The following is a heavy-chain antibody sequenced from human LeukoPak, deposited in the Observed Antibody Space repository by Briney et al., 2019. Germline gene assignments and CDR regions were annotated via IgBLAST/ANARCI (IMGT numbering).Heavy chain of an antibody. Sequence: SETLSLTCTVSGGSISSGSYYWSWLRQPAGTGREWIGRIYTSGSTNYNPSLKSRVTISVDTSKNQFSLKLSSVTAADTAVYYCAGVGDSSGYYAFDIWGQGTMVTVSS. CDR2: IYTSGST. CDR1: GGSISSGSYY. CDR3: AGVGDSSGYYAFDI. J-gene: IGHJ3*02. D-gene: IGHD3-22*01. V-gene: IGHV4-61*02.